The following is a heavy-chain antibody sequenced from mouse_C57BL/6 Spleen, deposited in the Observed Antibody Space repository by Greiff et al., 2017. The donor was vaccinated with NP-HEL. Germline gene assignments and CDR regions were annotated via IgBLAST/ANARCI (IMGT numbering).Heavy chain of an antibody. J-gene: IGHJ3*01. CDR1: GYTFTSYW. CDR2: INPSNGGT. D-gene: IGHD1-1*01. CDR3: AREGPYYYGSSPWFAY. Sequence: QVQLQQPGTELVKPGASVKLSCKASGYTFTSYWMHWVKQRPGQGLEWIGNINPSNGGTNYNEKFKSKATLTVDKSSSTAYMQLSSLTSEDSAVYYCAREGPYYYGSSPWFAYWGQGTLVTVSA. V-gene: IGHV1-53*01.